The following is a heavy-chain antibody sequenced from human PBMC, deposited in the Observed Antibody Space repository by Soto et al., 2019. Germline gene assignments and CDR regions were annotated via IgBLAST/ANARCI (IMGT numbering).Heavy chain of an antibody. CDR2: ISYDGSNK. V-gene: IGHV3-30-3*01. D-gene: IGHD6-19*01. CDR3: ARDGSRWYLDY. J-gene: IGHJ4*02. Sequence: QVQLVESGGGVVQPGRSLRLSCAASGFTFSSYAMHWVRQAPGKGLEWVAVISYDGSNKYYADSVKGRFTISRDNSKNTLYLQMNSLRAEDTAVYYCARDGSRWYLDYWGQGTLVTVSS. CDR1: GFTFSSYA.